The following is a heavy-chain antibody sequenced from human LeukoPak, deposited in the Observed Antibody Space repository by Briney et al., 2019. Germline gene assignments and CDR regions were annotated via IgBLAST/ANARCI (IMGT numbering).Heavy chain of an antibody. CDR2: ISYDGSNK. CDR1: GFTFSSYG. Sequence: GGSLRLSCAASGFTFSSYGMHWVRQAPGKGLEWVAAISYDGSNKYYADSVKGRFTISRDNSKNTLYLQMNSLRAEDTAVYYCAKDHCGGDCYLFDYWGQGTLVTVSS. J-gene: IGHJ4*02. V-gene: IGHV3-30*18. D-gene: IGHD2-21*02. CDR3: AKDHCGGDCYLFDY.